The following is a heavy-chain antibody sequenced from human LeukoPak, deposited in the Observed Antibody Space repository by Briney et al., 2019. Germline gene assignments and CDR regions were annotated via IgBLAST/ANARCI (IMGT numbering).Heavy chain of an antibody. CDR2: INSDGINT. CDR3: ARDLGQYYDTSDNWFDP. J-gene: IGHJ5*02. V-gene: IGHV3-74*01. D-gene: IGHD3-22*01. CDR1: GFTFSNYW. Sequence: GGSLRLSCAASGFTFSNYWMHWVRQAPGKGLVWVSRINSDGINTSYADSVKGRFTISRDNAKNTLNLQINSPRAEDTAVYYCARDLGQYYDTSDNWFDPWGQGTLVTVSS.